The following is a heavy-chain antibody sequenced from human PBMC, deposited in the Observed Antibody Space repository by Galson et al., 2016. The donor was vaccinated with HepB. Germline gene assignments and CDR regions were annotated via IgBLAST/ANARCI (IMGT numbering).Heavy chain of an antibody. J-gene: IGHJ4*02. V-gene: IGHV3-23*01. CDR2: ISGGGGST. Sequence: SLRLSCAASGFTFNSYGMSWVRQAPGKGLEWVSSISGGGGSTDYAGSMKGRLTISRDNSKNTLYLHLNSLRAEDTAVYFCVKGLYGSGSSGDYWGQGTLVTVSS. CDR1: GFTFNSYG. D-gene: IGHD3-10*01. CDR3: VKGLYGSGSSGDY.